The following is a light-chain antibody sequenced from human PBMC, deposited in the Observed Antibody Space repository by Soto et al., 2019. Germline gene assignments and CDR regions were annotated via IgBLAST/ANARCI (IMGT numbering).Light chain of an antibody. CDR1: QAIRND. Sequence: DIQMTQSPSSLSASVGDRVTITCRASQAIRNDLAWYQQKPGKVPKLLIYAASTLQTGVPSRFRGSGSGTDFTLTITSLQPEDFGTYYCHQTYSTPQTFGQGTKVDIK. V-gene: IGKV1-39*01. CDR3: HQTYSTPQT. CDR2: AAS. J-gene: IGKJ1*01.